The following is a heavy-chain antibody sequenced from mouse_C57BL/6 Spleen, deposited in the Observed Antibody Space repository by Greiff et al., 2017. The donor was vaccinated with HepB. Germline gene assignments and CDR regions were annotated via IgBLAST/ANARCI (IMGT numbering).Heavy chain of an antibody. CDR3: ARAQGSWGYFDV. D-gene: IGHD1-1*02. CDR2: INYDGSST. J-gene: IGHJ1*03. Sequence: EVMLVESEGGLVQPGSSMKLSCTASGFTFSDYFMAWVSQVPEKGLEWVANINYDGSSTYYLDSLKSRFIISRDNAKNILYLQMSSLKSEDTATYYCARAQGSWGYFDVWGTGTTVTVSS. V-gene: IGHV5-16*01. CDR1: GFTFSDYF.